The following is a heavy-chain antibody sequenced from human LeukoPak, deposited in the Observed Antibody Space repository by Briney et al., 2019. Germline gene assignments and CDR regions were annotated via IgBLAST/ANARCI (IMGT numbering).Heavy chain of an antibody. D-gene: IGHD2-21*01. CDR1: GFTFSSYS. J-gene: IGHJ4*02. CDR3: ARDDSVGVFDY. V-gene: IGHV3-21*01. CDR2: ISSSSSYI. Sequence: GESLKISCAASGFTFSSYSMNWVRQAPGKGLEWVSSISSSSSYIYYADSVKGRFTISRDNAKNSLYLQMNSLRAEDTAVYYCARDDSVGVFDYWGQGTLVTVSS.